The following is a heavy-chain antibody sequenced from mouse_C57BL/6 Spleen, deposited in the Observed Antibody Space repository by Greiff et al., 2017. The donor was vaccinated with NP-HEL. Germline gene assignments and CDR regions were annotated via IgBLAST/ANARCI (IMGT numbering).Heavy chain of an antibody. J-gene: IGHJ3*01. Sequence: QVQLKQSGAELVRPGTSVKVSCKASGYAFTNYLIDWVKQRPGQGLEWIGVINHGSGGTNSHEKFEGKGTLTADNSTSTAYIQVSSQTTEDSAVYSCTKSETYSNNCVAYWGQGTLVTVSA. V-gene: IGHV1-54*01. CDR3: TKSETYSNNCVAY. CDR1: GYAFTNYL. D-gene: IGHD2-5*01. CDR2: INHGSGGT.